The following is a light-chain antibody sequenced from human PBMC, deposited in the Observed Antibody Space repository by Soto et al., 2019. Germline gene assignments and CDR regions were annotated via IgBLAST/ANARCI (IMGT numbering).Light chain of an antibody. CDR3: QQYNSYSWT. V-gene: IGKV1-5*03. CDR2: KAS. CDR1: QSISSW. Sequence: DIQMTQSPSTLSASVGDRVTITCRASQSISSWLAWYHQKPGKAPKLLIYKASSLESGVPSRFSGSGSGTEFTLTISGLQPDDFATYYCQQYNSYSWTFGQGTEVEIK. J-gene: IGKJ1*01.